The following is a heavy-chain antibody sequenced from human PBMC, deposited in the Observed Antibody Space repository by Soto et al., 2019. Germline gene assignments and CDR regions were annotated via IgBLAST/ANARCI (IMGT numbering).Heavy chain of an antibody. J-gene: IGHJ4*02. V-gene: IGHV4-34*01. CDR3: ARVISSRDEYFDY. Sequence: SETLSLTCAVYGGSFSGYYWSWIRQPPGKGLEWIGEINHSGSTNYNPSLKSRVTMSVDKPKNQFSLNLTSVTAADTAVYYCARVISSRDEYFDYWGQGAVVTVSS. CDR1: GGSFSGYY. D-gene: IGHD2-2*01. CDR2: INHSGST.